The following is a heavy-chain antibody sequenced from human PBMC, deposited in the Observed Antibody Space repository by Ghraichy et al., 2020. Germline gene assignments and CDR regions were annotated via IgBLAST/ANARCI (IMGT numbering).Heavy chain of an antibody. Sequence: LSLTCAASGFIFSGHYMDWVRQAPGKGLEWVGRSKNKANSYTTGYAASVKGRFTISRDDSRSSLYLQMNSLKTEDTAVYYCGRWTAGAPDYWGQGTLVIVSS. D-gene: IGHD3/OR15-3a*01. CDR1: GFIFSGHY. CDR2: SKNKANSYTT. V-gene: IGHV3-72*01. J-gene: IGHJ4*02. CDR3: GRWTAGAPDY.